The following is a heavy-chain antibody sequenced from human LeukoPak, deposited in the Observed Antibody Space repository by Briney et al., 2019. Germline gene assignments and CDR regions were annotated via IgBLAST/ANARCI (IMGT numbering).Heavy chain of an antibody. CDR2: IIPIFGTA. Sequence: ASVKVSCKASGGTFSSYAISWVRQAPGQGLEWMGGIIPIFGTANYAQKFQGRVTITADESTSTAYMELSSLRSEDTAVYYCATDDYGDYGGDYWGQGTLVTVSS. V-gene: IGHV1-69*01. CDR3: ATDDYGDYGGDY. CDR1: GGTFSSYA. D-gene: IGHD4-17*01. J-gene: IGHJ4*02.